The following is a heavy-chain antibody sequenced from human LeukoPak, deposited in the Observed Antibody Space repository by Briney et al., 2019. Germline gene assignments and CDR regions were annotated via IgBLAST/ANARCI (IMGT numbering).Heavy chain of an antibody. CDR3: ARNPYYYDSSGPLGHFDY. CDR1: GFTFSTYP. D-gene: IGHD3-22*01. CDR2: ISDNGATT. Sequence: GGSLRLSCAASGFTFSTYPMSWVRQAPGKGLDWVSAISDNGATTQYADSVKGRFTISRDNSRNTLYLQMNNLRADDTALYYCARNPYYYDSSGPLGHFDYWGQGTLVTVSS. J-gene: IGHJ4*02. V-gene: IGHV3-23*01.